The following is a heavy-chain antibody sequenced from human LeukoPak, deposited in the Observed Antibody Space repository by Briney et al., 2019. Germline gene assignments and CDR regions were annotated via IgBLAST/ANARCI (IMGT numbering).Heavy chain of an antibody. CDR3: ARAREYYYDSSGYTPSPTFPDY. Sequence: GGSLRLSCEASGFTFSSYNMNWVRQAPGKRLEWVSSITSSSSYVFYADSVKGRFTISRDNAKNSLYLQMNSLRAEDTAVYYCARAREYYYDSSGYTPSPTFPDYWGQGTLVTVSS. V-gene: IGHV3-21*01. J-gene: IGHJ4*02. CDR2: ITSSSSYV. CDR1: GFTFSSYN. D-gene: IGHD3-22*01.